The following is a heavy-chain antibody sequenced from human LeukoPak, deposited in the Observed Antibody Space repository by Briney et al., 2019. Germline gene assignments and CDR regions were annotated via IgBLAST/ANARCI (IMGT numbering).Heavy chain of an antibody. CDR1: AYSFTNYW. J-gene: IGHJ4*02. V-gene: IGHV5-10-1*01. CDR3: ARQSYDILTGYSEGAFNN. Sequence: GESLKISCKGSAYSFTNYWISWVRRMPGKGLEWMGRIDPGDSQTNYSPSFQGHVTISADKSISTAYLQWSSLKASDTAMYYCARQSYDILTGYSEGAFNNWGQGTLVTVSS. CDR2: IDPGDSQT. D-gene: IGHD3-9*01.